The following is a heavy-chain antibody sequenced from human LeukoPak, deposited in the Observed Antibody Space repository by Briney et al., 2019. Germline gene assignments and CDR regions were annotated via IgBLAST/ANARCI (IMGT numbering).Heavy chain of an antibody. V-gene: IGHV4-34*01. CDR3: ARGYYYDSSGYYYDWTFDY. CDR1: GGSFSSYY. J-gene: IGHJ4*02. D-gene: IGHD3-22*01. CDR2: INHSGST. Sequence: SETLSLTCAVYGGSFSSYYWSWIRQPPGKGLEWIGEINHSGSTNYNPSLKSRVTISVDTSKNQFSLKLSSVTAADTAVYYCARGYYYDSSGYYYDWTFDYWGQGTLVTVSS.